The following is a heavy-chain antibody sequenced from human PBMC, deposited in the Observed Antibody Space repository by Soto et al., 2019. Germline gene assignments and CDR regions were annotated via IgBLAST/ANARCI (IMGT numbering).Heavy chain of an antibody. Sequence: EVQLVVSGGLVVWPGGSLRLSCAGSGFTFDDHTMHWVRQAPGKGLEWVSLITWDAGSAFYADSVRGRFTISRDNSKNSLYLQMNSLRTEDSALYYCAKEKDRIFDYWGRGTPVTVSS. CDR2: ITWDAGSA. CDR3: AKEKDRIFDY. J-gene: IGHJ4*02. V-gene: IGHV3-43*01. CDR1: GFTFDDHT.